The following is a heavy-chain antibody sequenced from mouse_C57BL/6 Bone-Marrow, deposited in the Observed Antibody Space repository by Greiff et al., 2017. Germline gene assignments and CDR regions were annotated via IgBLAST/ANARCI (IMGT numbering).Heavy chain of an antibody. Sequence: EVMLVESGGGLVQPGESLKLSCESNEYEFPSHDMSWVRKTPEKRLELVAAINSDGGSTYYPDTMERRFIISRDNTEKTLYLQLSSLRSEDPAVYYCERHGLGRGAMDYWGQGTSVTVSS. CDR1: EYEFPSHD. CDR3: ERHGLGRGAMDY. J-gene: IGHJ4*01. V-gene: IGHV5-2*01. CDR2: INSDGGST. D-gene: IGHD4-1*01.